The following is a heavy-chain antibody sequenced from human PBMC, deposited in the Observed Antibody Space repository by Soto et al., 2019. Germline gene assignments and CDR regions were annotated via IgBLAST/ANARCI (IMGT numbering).Heavy chain of an antibody. V-gene: IGHV1-8*01. CDR3: ARGQPKFGADYYDSSGPSMDV. CDR2: MNPNSGNT. CDR1: GYTFTSYD. Sequence: ASVKVSCKASGYTFTSYDINWVRQATGQGLEWMGWMNPNSGNTGYAQKFQGRVTMTRNTSISTAYMELSSLRSEDTAVYYCARGQPKFGADYYDSSGPSMDVWGQGTTVTVS. D-gene: IGHD3-22*01. J-gene: IGHJ6*02.